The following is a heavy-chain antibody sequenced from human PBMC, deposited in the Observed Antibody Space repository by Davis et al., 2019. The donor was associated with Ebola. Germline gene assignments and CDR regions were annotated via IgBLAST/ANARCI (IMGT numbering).Heavy chain of an antibody. V-gene: IGHV4-34*01. Sequence: GSLRLSCAIYGGSFRGYFLSWMRQSPGKGMEWLGQISQSGVTTYNQSLKSRVTISMNTSNNQFYLRLDSVTAADTAVFYCARTAMTSVSDLGLGYNYFDPWGQGTLVTVST. CDR3: ARTAMTSVSDLGLGYNYFDP. D-gene: IGHD4-17*01. CDR2: ISQSGVT. J-gene: IGHJ5*02. CDR1: GGSFRGYF.